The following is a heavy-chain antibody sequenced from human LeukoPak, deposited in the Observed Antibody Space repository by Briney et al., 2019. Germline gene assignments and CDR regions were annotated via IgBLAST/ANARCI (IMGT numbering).Heavy chain of an antibody. V-gene: IGHV3-23*01. CDR2: LSGSGGDT. J-gene: IGHJ4*02. CDR3: AKDPFATAYFDY. D-gene: IGHD1-26*01. CDR1: GFTFSSYC. Sequence: GGSLRLSCAASGFTFSSYCMSWVRQAPGKGLEWVSSLSGSGGDTYYAESVKGRFTISRDNSKNTVYLQMNTLRAEDTAVNYCAKDPFATAYFDYWGQGTLVTVSS.